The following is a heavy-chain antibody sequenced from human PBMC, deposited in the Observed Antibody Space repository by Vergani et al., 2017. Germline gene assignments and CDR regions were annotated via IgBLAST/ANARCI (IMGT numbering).Heavy chain of an antibody. V-gene: IGHV1-18*01. J-gene: IGHJ4*01. D-gene: IGHD2-2*01. CDR1: GYTFTSYG. Sequence: QVQLVQSGAEVKKPGASVKVSCKASGYTFTSYGISWVRQAPGQGLEWMGWISAYNGNTNYAQKLQGRVTMTTDTSTSTAYMELRSLRSDDTAVYYCARGLLLVVVAAALHERGGLIDYGRQGSLVTVS. CDR3: ARGLLLVVVAAALHERGGLIDY. CDR2: ISAYNGNT.